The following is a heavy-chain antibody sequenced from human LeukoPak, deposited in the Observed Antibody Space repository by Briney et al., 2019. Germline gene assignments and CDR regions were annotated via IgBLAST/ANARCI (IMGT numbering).Heavy chain of an antibody. Sequence: SETLSLTCTVSGGSISGFYWSWIRQPPGKGLEWIGYMDKSGGTTYNPSLKSRVTISVDTSKNQFSLNLSPVTAADTAVYYCARGRSGGDWFDPWGQGTLVTVSS. CDR1: GGSISGFY. CDR2: MDKSGGT. CDR3: ARGRSGGDWFDP. D-gene: IGHD3-10*01. J-gene: IGHJ5*02. V-gene: IGHV4-59*01.